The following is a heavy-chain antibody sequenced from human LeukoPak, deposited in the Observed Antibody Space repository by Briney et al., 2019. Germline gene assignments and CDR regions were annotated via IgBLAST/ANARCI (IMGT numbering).Heavy chain of an antibody. CDR1: GYTFTDYY. CDR2: INPSRGGT. Sequence: ASVKVSCKASGYTFTDYYMPWLRQAPGQGLEWMGWINPSRGGTNYAQKFQARVTMTRDTSIATTYMELNRLTSDDTAVYFCAREMASSEAFDIWGQGTLVTVSS. CDR3: AREMASSEAFDI. J-gene: IGHJ3*02. V-gene: IGHV1-2*02. D-gene: IGHD5-24*01.